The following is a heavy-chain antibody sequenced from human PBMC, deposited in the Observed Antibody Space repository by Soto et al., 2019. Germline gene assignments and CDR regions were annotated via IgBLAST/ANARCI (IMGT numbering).Heavy chain of an antibody. J-gene: IGHJ6*02. CDR2: ISYDGSNK. CDR1: GFTFSSYA. Sequence: PGGSLRLSCAASGFTFSSYAMHWVRQAPGKGLEWVAVISYDGSNKYYADSVKGRFTISRDNSKNTLYLQMNSLRAEDTAVYYCARGREYSSSFGGGYYYYYGMDVWGQGTTVTVSS. D-gene: IGHD6-6*01. V-gene: IGHV3-30-3*01. CDR3: ARGREYSSSFGGGYYYYYGMDV.